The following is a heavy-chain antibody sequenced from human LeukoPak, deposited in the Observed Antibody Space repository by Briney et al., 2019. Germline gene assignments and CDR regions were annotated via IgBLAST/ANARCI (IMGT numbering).Heavy chain of an antibody. V-gene: IGHV3-48*01. CDR1: GFTFSNYS. J-gene: IGHJ4*02. Sequence: PGGSLRLSCAAPGFTFSNYSMNWVRQAPGKGLEWVSYISSSSSTIYYADSVKGRFTISRDNAKNSLYLQMNSLRAEDTAVYYCASNNYRDSRSPCNYWGQGTLVTVSS. D-gene: IGHD4-17*01. CDR3: ASNNYRDSRSPCNY. CDR2: ISSSSSTI.